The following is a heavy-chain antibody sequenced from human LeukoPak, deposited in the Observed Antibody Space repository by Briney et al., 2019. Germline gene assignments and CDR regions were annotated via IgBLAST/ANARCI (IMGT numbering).Heavy chain of an antibody. V-gene: IGHV4-59*01. CDR1: DVSISNYY. J-gene: IGHJ4*02. Sequence: SETLSLTCTVSDVSISNYYWSWIRQPPGKGLEWIGYVYYGGSTNYNPSLKSRLTISVDTSKSQFSLKLSSVTAADTAVYYCARSSGSRMPFDYWGQGTLVTVSS. CDR3: ARSSGSRMPFDY. CDR2: VYYGGST. D-gene: IGHD6-25*01.